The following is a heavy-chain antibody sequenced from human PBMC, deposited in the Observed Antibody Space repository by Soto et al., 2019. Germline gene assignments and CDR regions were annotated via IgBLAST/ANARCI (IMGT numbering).Heavy chain of an antibody. D-gene: IGHD3-3*02. CDR3: AKGPISMMVVGYFAY. CDR2: VSSDGMNV. V-gene: IGHV3-30*18. Sequence: QVQLVESGGGVVQPGKSLRLSCAVSGFNFRSLAVHWVHQAPGNGPDWVAAVSSDGMNVHYADSVKGRFTISRDDSETTVYLQLNSLSGDETAMYYCAKGPISMMVVGYFAYWVQGTLVTVS. CDR1: GFNFRSLA. J-gene: IGHJ4*02.